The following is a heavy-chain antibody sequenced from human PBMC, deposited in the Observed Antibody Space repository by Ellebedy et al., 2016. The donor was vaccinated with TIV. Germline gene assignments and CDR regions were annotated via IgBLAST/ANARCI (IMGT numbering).Heavy chain of an antibody. CDR1: GFTVSSFF. D-gene: IGHD3-16*01. J-gene: IGHJ5*02. CDR2: IYSDGGT. CDR3: ARDPGGGGDYGYNWFDP. Sequence: PGGSLRLSCTASGFTVSSFFMSWVRQAPGKGLEWVSVIYSDGGTNYTDSVKGRFTMSRDSSDNTLSLQMNSLRVEDTAVYYCARDPGGGGDYGYNWFDPWGQGTLVTVSS. V-gene: IGHV3-66*01.